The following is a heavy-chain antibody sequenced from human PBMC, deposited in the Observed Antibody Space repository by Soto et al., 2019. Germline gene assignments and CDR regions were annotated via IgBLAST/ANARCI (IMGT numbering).Heavy chain of an antibody. CDR2: ISGGGGAK. V-gene: IGHV3-23*01. CDR1: GFTFNSYF. J-gene: IGHJ6*02. CDR3: AKSLTASNFRLDV. Sequence: RLSCTASGFTFNSYFMSWVRQAPGEGLEWISAISGGGGAKYYSDSVKGRFTISRDNSNNTLYLQMNSLRADDTAVYYCAKSLTASNFRLDVWGHGTRVTVSS. D-gene: IGHD7-27*01.